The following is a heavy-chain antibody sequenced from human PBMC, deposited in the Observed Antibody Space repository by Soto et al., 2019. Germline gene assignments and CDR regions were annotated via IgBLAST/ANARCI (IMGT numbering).Heavy chain of an antibody. J-gene: IGHJ4*02. V-gene: IGHV1-69*13. CDR3: AIRFGVVIKFDY. D-gene: IGHD3-3*01. CDR2: IIPIFGTA. Sequence: ASVKVSCKASGGTFSSYAISWVRRAPGQGLEWMGGIIPIFGTANYAQKFQGRVTITADESTSTAYMELSSLRSEDTAVYYCAIRFGVVIKFDYWGQGTLVTVSS. CDR1: GGTFSSYA.